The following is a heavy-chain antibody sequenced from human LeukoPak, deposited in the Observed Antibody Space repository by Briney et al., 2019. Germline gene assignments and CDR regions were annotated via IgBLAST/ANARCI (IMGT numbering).Heavy chain of an antibody. CDR2: INHSGST. Sequence: SETLSLTCAVYGGSFSGYYWSWIRQPPGKGPEWIGEINHSGSTNYNPSLKSRVTISVDTSKNQFSLKLSSVTAADTAVYYCAMLNVVPAATNFDYWGQGTLVTVSS. D-gene: IGHD2-2*01. V-gene: IGHV4-34*01. CDR1: GGSFSGYY. J-gene: IGHJ4*02. CDR3: AMLNVVPAATNFDY.